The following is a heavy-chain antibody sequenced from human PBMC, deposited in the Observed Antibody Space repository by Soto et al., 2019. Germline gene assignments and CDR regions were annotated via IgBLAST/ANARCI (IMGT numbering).Heavy chain of an antibody. CDR1: GFIFSNYA. D-gene: IGHD4-17*01. Sequence: QVQLVESGGGVVQPGRSLRLSCAASGFIFSNYAMHWVRQAPGKGLEWVAVISHDGGSKTYADSVKGRFTISRDNSKNTLYLQMNSLRDEDTAVYYCAKRSSAYGDTWDDALDIWGQGTMVTVSS. CDR3: AKRSSAYGDTWDDALDI. V-gene: IGHV3-30*18. CDR2: ISHDGGSK. J-gene: IGHJ3*02.